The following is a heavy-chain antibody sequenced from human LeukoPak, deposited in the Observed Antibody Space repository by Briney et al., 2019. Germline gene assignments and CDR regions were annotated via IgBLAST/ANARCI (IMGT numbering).Heavy chain of an antibody. CDR2: IKEDGSEN. CDR1: GFTFSNYA. CDR3: ARDLYYYDSSGYYYY. D-gene: IGHD3-22*01. J-gene: IGHJ4*02. V-gene: IGHV3-7*01. Sequence: PGGSLRLSCAASGFTFSNYAMRWARQAPGKGLEWVANIKEDGSENSYVDSVKGRFTISRDNAKKSLYLQMNSLRAEDTAVYYCARDLYYYDSSGYYYYWGQGTLVTVSS.